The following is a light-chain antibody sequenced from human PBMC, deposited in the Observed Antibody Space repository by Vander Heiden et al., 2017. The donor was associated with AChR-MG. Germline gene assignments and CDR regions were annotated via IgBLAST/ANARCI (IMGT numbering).Light chain of an antibody. Sequence: PVLTQSPSAPAALGASIQLVSTLCTGHSTNALASHQQQPEQGPRYLLKLNGDDSHTKGDAIPDRVSGSSSGADRSLTSPRPQSEDDDDYSSQTWGTGFAVFGGGTHLTVL. V-gene: IGLV4-69*01. CDR3: QTWGTGFAV. CDR1: TGHSTNA. J-gene: IGLJ7*01. CDR2: LNGDDSH.